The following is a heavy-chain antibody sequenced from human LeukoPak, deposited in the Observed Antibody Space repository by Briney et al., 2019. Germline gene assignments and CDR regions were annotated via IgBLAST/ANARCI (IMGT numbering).Heavy chain of an antibody. V-gene: IGHV4-61*05. CDR1: SGSISTSNYY. Sequence: PSETLSLTCTVSSGSISTSNYYWGWVRQPPGKALEWIGNIFYSGSTTYNPSLKSRVTISVDTSKNQFSLRLSSVTAADTAVYYCARVTGYMTEDYFDYWGQGTLITVSS. J-gene: IGHJ4*02. CDR3: ARVTGYMTEDYFDY. CDR2: IFYSGST. D-gene: IGHD6-13*01.